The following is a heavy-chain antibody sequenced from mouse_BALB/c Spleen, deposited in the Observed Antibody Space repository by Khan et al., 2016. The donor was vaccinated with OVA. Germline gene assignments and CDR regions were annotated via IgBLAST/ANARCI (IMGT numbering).Heavy chain of an antibody. Sequence: QVRLQQSGPELVKPGASVKMSCKASGYTLTSYYIHWVKQRPGQGLEWIGWIYPGDGNTKYNEIFKDKTTLTADKSSSTAYMLLSSLTSEDSAIYFCARGYYGYLAFWGQGTTLTVSS. J-gene: IGHJ2*01. CDR3: ARGYYGYLAF. D-gene: IGHD1-1*01. CDR1: GYTLTSYY. V-gene: IGHV1S56*01. CDR2: IYPGDGNT.